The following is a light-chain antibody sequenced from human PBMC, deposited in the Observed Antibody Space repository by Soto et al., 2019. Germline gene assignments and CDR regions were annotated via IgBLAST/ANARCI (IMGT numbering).Light chain of an antibody. J-gene: IGLJ2*01. CDR1: SSDVGSYNL. Sequence: SVLTQPASVSGSPGQSITISCTGTSSDVGSYNLVSWYQQHPGKAPKLMIYEGSKRPSGVSNRFSGSKPGNTASLTIAGLQAEDESDYYCCSYAGSSTVFGGGTKVTVL. CDR2: EGS. CDR3: CSYAGSSTV. V-gene: IGLV2-23*01.